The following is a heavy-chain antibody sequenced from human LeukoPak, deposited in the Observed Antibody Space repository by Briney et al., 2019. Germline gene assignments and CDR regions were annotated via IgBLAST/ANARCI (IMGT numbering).Heavy chain of an antibody. CDR3: ARAMNYDDYRTSDY. J-gene: IGHJ4*02. V-gene: IGHV1-2*02. Sequence: GASVKVSCKASGYTFTGYYLHWVRQAPGQGFEWMGRINTNSGGTKYPQTFQGRVTMTRDTSISTVYMELVSLRSDDTAVYFCARAMNYDDYRTSDYWGQGTLVTVSS. D-gene: IGHD4-17*01. CDR2: INTNSGGT. CDR1: GYTFTGYY.